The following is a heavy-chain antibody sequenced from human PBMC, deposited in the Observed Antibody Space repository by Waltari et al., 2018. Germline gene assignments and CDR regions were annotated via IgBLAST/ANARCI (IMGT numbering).Heavy chain of an antibody. J-gene: IGHJ4*02. Sequence: QVQLQQWGAGLLKPSETLSLTCAVYGGSFSGYYWSWIRQPPGKGLEWIGEINHRGSTNYNPALKSRVTISVDTSKNQFSLKLSSVTAADTAVYYCASPDSSPVEWGQGTLVTVSS. D-gene: IGHD6-19*01. CDR2: INHRGST. CDR3: ASPDSSPVE. V-gene: IGHV4-34*01. CDR1: GGSFSGYY.